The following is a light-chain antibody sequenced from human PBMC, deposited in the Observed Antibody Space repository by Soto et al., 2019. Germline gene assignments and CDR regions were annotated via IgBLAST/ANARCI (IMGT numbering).Light chain of an antibody. V-gene: IGKV2-28*01. J-gene: IGKJ1*01. CDR3: MQARRPHRT. CDR1: QSLVDSTGNNL. CDR2: LGS. Sequence: DIVMTQSPLSLPVTPGEPAYISCRSSQSLVDSTGNNLLDWYLQKPGQSPQLLIYLGSIRASGVPDRFSGSGSGTEFTLQISRVEAEDVGVYYCMQARRPHRTFGQGTKVEIK.